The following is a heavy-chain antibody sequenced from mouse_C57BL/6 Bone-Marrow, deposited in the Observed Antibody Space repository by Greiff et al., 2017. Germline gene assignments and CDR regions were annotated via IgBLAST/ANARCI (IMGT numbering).Heavy chain of an antibody. Sequence: QVQLQQSGAELVRPGASVKLSCKASGYTFTDYYINWVKQRPGQGLEWIARIYPGSGNTYYNEKFKGKATLTAEKSSTIAYMQLSSLTSEDSAVYFCAGGAIYNDYYFDYWGPGTTLTVSS. CDR1: GYTFTDYY. CDR2: IYPGSGNT. CDR3: AGGAIYNDYYFDY. J-gene: IGHJ2*01. V-gene: IGHV1-76*01. D-gene: IGHD2-4*01.